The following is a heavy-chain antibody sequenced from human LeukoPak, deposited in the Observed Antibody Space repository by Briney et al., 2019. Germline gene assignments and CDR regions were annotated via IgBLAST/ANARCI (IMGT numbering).Heavy chain of an antibody. V-gene: IGHV1-18*01. CDR3: ARRDAAYCGGDSYLTY. CDR2: ISAYNGNT. CDR1: GYTFTSYG. J-gene: IGHJ4*02. Sequence: GASVKVSYNPSGYTFTSYGITRVRQAPGQGLEWMGWISAYNGNTNYAQKLQGRVTMTTDTSTSTAYMELRSLRSDDTAVYYCARRDAAYCGGDSYLTYWGQETLVTVSS. D-gene: IGHD2-21*02.